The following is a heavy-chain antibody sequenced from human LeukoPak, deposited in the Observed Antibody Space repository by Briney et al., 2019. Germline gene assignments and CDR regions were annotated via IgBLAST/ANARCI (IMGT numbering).Heavy chain of an antibody. D-gene: IGHD3-16*01. V-gene: IGHV3-7*03. Sequence: GGSLRLSCAASGFTFSSYWMNWARQAPGKGLEWVASINHNGNVNYYVDSVKGRFTISRDNAKNSLYLQMSNLRAEDTAVYFCARGGGLYVWGQGATVTVSS. CDR3: ARGGGLYV. CDR2: INHNGNVN. J-gene: IGHJ6*02. CDR1: GFTFSSYW.